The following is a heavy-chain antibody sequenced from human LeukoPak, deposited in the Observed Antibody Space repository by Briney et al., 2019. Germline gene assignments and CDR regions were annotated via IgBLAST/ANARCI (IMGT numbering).Heavy chain of an antibody. CDR1: GGSISSYY. CDR2: IYYSGST. Sequence: SETLSLTCTVSGGSISSYYWSWIRQPPGKGLEWIGDIYYSGSTNYNPSLKSRVTISVDTSKNQFSLKLSSVTAADTAVYYCARLRYSYGRFGWFDPWGQGTLVTVSS. V-gene: IGHV4-59*08. CDR3: ARLRYSYGRFGWFDP. D-gene: IGHD5-18*01. J-gene: IGHJ5*02.